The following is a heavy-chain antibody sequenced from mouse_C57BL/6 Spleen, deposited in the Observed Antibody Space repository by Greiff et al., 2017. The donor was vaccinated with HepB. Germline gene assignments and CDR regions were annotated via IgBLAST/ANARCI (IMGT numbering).Heavy chain of an antibody. D-gene: IGHD2-5*01. V-gene: IGHV5-9*01. CDR1: GFTFSSYT. J-gene: IGHJ3*01. CDR2: ISGGGGNT. Sequence: DVMLVESGGGLVKPGGSLKLSCAASGFTFSSYTMSWVRQTPEKRLEWVATISGGGGNTYYPDSVKGRFTISRDNAKNTLYLQMSSLRSEDTALYYCARHGSNYGFAYWGQGTLVTVSA. CDR3: ARHGSNYGFAY.